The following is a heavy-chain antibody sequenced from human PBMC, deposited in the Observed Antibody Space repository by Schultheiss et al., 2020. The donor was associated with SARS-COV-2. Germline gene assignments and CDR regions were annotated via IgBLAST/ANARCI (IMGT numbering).Heavy chain of an antibody. CDR2: ISYDGSNK. CDR1: GFTFSSYG. D-gene: IGHD6-19*01. V-gene: IGHV3-30*18. Sequence: GESLKISCAASGFTFSSYGMHWVRQAPGKGLEWVAVISYDGSNKYYADSVKGRFTISRDNSKNTLYLQMNSLRAEDTAVYYCAKDDSSGWYYGMDVWGQGTTVTVSS. J-gene: IGHJ6*02. CDR3: AKDDSSGWYYGMDV.